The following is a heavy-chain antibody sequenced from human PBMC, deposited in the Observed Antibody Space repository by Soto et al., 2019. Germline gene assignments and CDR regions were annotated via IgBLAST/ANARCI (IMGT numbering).Heavy chain of an antibody. J-gene: IGHJ4*02. CDR2: ISSSGGST. Sequence: GGSLRLSCAASGFTFSSYAMSWVRQAPGKGLEWVSLISSSGGSTYYADSVKGRYTISRDNSRNTLYLQMDSLRAEDTAVYYCAKTPSGSYGYFDYWGQGALVTVSS. D-gene: IGHD1-26*01. V-gene: IGHV3-23*01. CDR1: GFTFSSYA. CDR3: AKTPSGSYGYFDY.